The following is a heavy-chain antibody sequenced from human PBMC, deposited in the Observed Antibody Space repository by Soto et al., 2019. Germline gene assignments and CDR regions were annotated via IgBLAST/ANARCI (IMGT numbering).Heavy chain of an antibody. CDR1: GFSFSSYA. J-gene: IGHJ6*02. D-gene: IGHD3-3*01. V-gene: IGHV3-23*01. CDR2: ISADGGGT. Sequence: GSLRLSCATSGFSFSSYAMSWVRQAPGKGLECVSAISADGGGTYYPDSVKGRFTISRDNSRNTLFLQMNSLRAEDTALYYCAGVSGYLRGGMDVSGQGTTVTVSS. CDR3: AGVSGYLRGGMDV.